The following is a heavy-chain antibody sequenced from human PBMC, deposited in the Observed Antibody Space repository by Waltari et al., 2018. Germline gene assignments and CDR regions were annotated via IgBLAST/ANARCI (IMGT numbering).Heavy chain of an antibody. D-gene: IGHD3-3*01. CDR1: GFTVSSNY. Sequence: EVQLVESGGGLVQPGGSLRLSCAASGFTVSSNYMSWVRQAPGKGLEWVSVIYSGGSTYYADSVKGRFTISRHNSKNTLYLQMNSLRAEDTAVYYCARAQGGYDFWSGWDYWGQGTLVTVSS. CDR2: IYSGGST. CDR3: ARAQGGYDFWSGWDY. V-gene: IGHV3-53*04. J-gene: IGHJ4*02.